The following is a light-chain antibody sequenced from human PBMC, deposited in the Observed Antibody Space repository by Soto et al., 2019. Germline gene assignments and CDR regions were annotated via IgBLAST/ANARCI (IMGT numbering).Light chain of an antibody. CDR2: GAS. Sequence: EIVLTQSPGTLSLSPGERATLSCRASQSVSSSYLAWYQQKPGRAPRLLIYGASSRATGIPDRFSGSGSGTDFTLTISRLEPEDFAVYYCQQYGSSPPGGTFGQGTKVEIK. CDR1: QSVSSSY. V-gene: IGKV3-20*01. CDR3: QQYGSSPPGGT. J-gene: IGKJ1*01.